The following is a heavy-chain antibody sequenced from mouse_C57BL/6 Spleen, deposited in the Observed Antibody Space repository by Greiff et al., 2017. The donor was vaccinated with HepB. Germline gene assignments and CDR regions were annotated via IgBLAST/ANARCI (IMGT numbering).Heavy chain of an antibody. J-gene: IGHJ1*03. D-gene: IGHD2-5*01. CDR3: AIPYSNYVGYFDV. CDR2: IHPSDSDT. Sequence: RIHPSDSDTNYNQKFKGKATLTVDKSSSTAYMQLSSLTSEDSAVYYCAIPYSNYVGYFDVWGTGTTVTVSS. V-gene: IGHV1-74*01.